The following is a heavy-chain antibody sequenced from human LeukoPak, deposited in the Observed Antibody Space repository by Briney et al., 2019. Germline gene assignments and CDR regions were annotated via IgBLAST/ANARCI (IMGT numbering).Heavy chain of an antibody. CDR2: INPNSGDT. Sequence: ASVKVSCKASGYTFTGYYMHWVRQAPGEGLEWMGWINPNSGDTNYAQKFKGRVTVTRDTSISAAYMELSSLRFDDTAVYYCSRAADVVLVPPSDDWGQGTLVTVSS. V-gene: IGHV1-2*02. D-gene: IGHD2-8*02. CDR3: SRAADVVLVPPSDD. J-gene: IGHJ4*02. CDR1: GYTFTGYY.